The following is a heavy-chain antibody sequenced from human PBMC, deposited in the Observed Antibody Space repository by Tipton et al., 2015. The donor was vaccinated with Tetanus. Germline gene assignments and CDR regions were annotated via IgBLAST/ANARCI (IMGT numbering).Heavy chain of an antibody. CDR3: ARQKRGYSYGAFDY. Sequence: TLSLTCTVSGDSISSYYWSWIRQPPGKGLEWIGYIYYSGSTNYNPSLKSRVTISVDTSKNQFSLKLSSVTAADTAVYYCARQKRGYSYGAFDYWGQGTLVTVSS. D-gene: IGHD5-18*01. V-gene: IGHV4-59*08. CDR1: GDSISSYY. CDR2: IYYSGST. J-gene: IGHJ4*02.